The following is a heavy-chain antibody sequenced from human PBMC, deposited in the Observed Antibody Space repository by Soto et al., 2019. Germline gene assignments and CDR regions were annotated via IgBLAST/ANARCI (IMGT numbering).Heavy chain of an antibody. CDR1: GYTFTSYG. CDR2: ISAYNGNT. V-gene: IGHV1-18*01. J-gene: IGHJ6*02. D-gene: IGHD3-22*01. CDR3: ARDDFPPLAYYYDSSGYWMETGGMDV. Sequence: ASVKVSCKASGYTFTSYGISWVRQAPGQGLEWMGWISAYNGNTNYAQKFQGRVTMTTDTSTSTAYMELRSLRAEDTAVYYCARDDFPPLAYYYDSSGYWMETGGMDVWGQGTTVTVSS.